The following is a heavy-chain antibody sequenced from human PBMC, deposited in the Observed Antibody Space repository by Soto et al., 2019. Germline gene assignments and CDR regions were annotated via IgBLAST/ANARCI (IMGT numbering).Heavy chain of an antibody. CDR3: AKDFAVDVTAPAFDP. D-gene: IGHD6-19*01. J-gene: IGHJ5*02. CDR1: GFTFSSYG. CDR2: ISYDGSNK. V-gene: IGHV3-30*18. Sequence: QVQLVESGGGVVQPGRSLRLSCAASGFTFSSYGMHWVRQAPGKGLEWVAVISYDGSNKYYADSVKGRFTISRDNSKNTLYLQMNSLRAEYTAVYYCAKDFAVDVTAPAFDPWGQGTLVTVSS.